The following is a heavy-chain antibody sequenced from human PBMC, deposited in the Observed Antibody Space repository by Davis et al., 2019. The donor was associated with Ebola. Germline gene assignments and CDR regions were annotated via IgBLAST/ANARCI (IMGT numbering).Heavy chain of an antibody. V-gene: IGHV4-30-4*01. Sequence: LRLSCTVSGGSISSGDYYWSWIRQPPGKGLEWIGYIYYSGSTYYNPSLKSRVTISVDTSKNQFSLKLSSVTAADTAVYYCARGHSYGHSLFDYWGQGTLVTVSS. CDR1: GGSISSGDYY. J-gene: IGHJ4*02. CDR3: ARGHSYGHSLFDY. CDR2: IYYSGST. D-gene: IGHD5-18*01.